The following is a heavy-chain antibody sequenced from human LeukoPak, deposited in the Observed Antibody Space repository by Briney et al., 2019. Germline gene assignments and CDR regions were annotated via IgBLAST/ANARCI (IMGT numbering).Heavy chain of an antibody. D-gene: IGHD5-24*01. J-gene: IGHJ4*02. CDR1: GGSISSSSYY. Sequence: PSETLSLTCTVSGGSISSSSYYWGWIRQPPGKGLEWIGSIYYSGSTYYNPSLKSRVTISVDTSKDQFSLKLSSVTAADTAVYYCARQSRDGYNTIDYWGQGTLVTVSS. V-gene: IGHV4-39*01. CDR2: IYYSGST. CDR3: ARQSRDGYNTIDY.